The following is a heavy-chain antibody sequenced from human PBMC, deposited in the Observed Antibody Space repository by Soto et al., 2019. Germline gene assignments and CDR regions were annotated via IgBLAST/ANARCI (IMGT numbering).Heavy chain of an antibody. CDR1: GFNFSSYW. Sequence: CGSLRLSWAVAGFNFSSYWGHWIRKAPGKGLVWVSNINSDGSSASYADSVKGRFTISRDNSKNTLYLQMNSLRAEDTAVYYSAKHRWRGTVPLDNCGEGTLGTVSS. CDR2: INSDGSSA. J-gene: IGHJ4*02. D-gene: IGHD3-16*01. V-gene: IGHV3-74*01. CDR3: AKHRWRGTVPLDN.